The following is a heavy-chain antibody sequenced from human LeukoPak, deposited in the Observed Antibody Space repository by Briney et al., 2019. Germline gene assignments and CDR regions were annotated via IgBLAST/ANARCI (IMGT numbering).Heavy chain of an antibody. CDR2: IKQDGNEK. Sequence: GGSLRLSCAASGFTFSSYWMSWVRQARGKGLEWVAYIKQDGNEKYYVDSVKGRFTISRDNTKNSLYLQMNSLRAKDTAVYYCARDVSHCTDGVCSGSWGQGTLVTVSS. CDR3: ARDVSHCTDGVCSGS. D-gene: IGHD2-8*01. J-gene: IGHJ5*02. V-gene: IGHV3-7*01. CDR1: GFTFSSYW.